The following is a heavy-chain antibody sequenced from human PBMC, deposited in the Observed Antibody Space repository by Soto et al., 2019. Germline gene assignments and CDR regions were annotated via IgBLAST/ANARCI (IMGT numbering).Heavy chain of an antibody. V-gene: IGHV1-2*02. J-gene: IGHJ4*02. CDR3: ARGGTFAYDTSGYSVY. CDR1: GYTFSAYY. CDR2: INPKSGGT. Sequence: GASVKVSFKTSGYTFSAYYMHWVRQAPGQGLEWMGWINPKSGGTLYAQKFQGRVTMTRDTSISTAYMELSRLRSDDTAVYYCARGGTFAYDTSGYSVYWGQGTLVTVPQ. D-gene: IGHD3-22*01.